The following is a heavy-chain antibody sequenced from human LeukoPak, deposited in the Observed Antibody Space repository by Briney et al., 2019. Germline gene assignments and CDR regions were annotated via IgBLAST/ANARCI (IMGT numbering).Heavy chain of an antibody. D-gene: IGHD5-18*01. CDR1: GYTFTSYA. V-gene: IGHV1-3*01. Sequence: ASVKVSCKASGYTFTSYAMHWVRQAPGQRLEWMGWINAGNGNTKYSQKFQGRVTITRDTSASTAYMELSSLRSEDTAVYYCARGELWLPNWFDPWGQGTLVTVSS. CDR2: INAGNGNT. J-gene: IGHJ5*02. CDR3: ARGELWLPNWFDP.